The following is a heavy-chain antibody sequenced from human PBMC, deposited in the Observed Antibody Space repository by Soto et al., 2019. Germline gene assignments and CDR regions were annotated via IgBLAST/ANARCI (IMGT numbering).Heavy chain of an antibody. CDR1: GDSFSSYSYY. CDR2: INYSGTT. V-gene: IGHV4-39*01. Sequence: SETLSLTCTVSGDSFSSYSYYWGWIRQPPGKTLEWIGSINYSGTTYYNPSLKSRVTISIDTSRNQFSLSLASVTAADTSFEFCGRLTVALSSSVDQWGKGTLVNGSS. D-gene: IGHD6-25*01. CDR3: GRLTVALSSSVDQ. J-gene: IGHJ4*02.